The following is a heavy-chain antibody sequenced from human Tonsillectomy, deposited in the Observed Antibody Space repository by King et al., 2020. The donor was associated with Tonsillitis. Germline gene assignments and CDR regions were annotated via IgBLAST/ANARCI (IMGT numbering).Heavy chain of an antibody. CDR3: ALLLSCSSVSCYKDYNRMDV. V-gene: IGHV3-30*03. CDR2: ISYDGNNK. J-gene: IGHJ6*02. Sequence: VQLVESGGGVVQPGRSLRLSCAASGFTFSSYGMHWVRQAPGKGLEWVAVISYDGNNKYYADSVKGRFTISRDNSKNSLYLQMNSLRAEDPAVYYCALLLSCSSVSCYKDYNRMDVWGRGTTVTVAS. CDR1: GFTFSSYG. D-gene: IGHD2-2*02.